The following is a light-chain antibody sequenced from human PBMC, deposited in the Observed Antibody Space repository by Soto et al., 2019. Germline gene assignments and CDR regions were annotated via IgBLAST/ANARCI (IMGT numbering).Light chain of an antibody. CDR1: QSIISY. J-gene: IGKJ1*01. V-gene: IGKV1-39*01. Sequence: DIQMTQSPSSLSASVEDRVTITCRASQSIISYLNWYQQKPGKAPKLLIYAASSLQSGVPSRFSGSGSGTDFTLTISSLQPEDFATYYCQQSYSTPPTFGQGTKVEIK. CDR2: AAS. CDR3: QQSYSTPPT.